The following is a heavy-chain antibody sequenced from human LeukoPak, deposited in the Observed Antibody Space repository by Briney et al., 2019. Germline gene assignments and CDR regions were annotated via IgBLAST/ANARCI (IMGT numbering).Heavy chain of an antibody. J-gene: IGHJ6*03. Sequence: SETLSLTCTVSGYSISSGYYWGWIRQPPGKGLEWIGSIYHSGSTYYNPSLKSRVTISVDTSKNQFSLKLSSVTAADTAVYYCAREGLLWFGESTIPLNYYYYYMDVWGKGTTVTVSS. CDR2: IYHSGST. CDR1: GYSISSGYY. CDR3: AREGLLWFGESTIPLNYYYYYMDV. D-gene: IGHD3-10*01. V-gene: IGHV4-38-2*02.